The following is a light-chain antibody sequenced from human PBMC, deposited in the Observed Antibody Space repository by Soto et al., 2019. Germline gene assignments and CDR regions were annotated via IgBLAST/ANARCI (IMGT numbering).Light chain of an antibody. J-gene: IGKJ4*01. CDR1: QGMSNY. CDR3: QKYNSAPRT. CDR2: AAS. V-gene: IGKV1-27*01. Sequence: DIQMTQSPSSLSASVGDRVTITCRASQGMSNYLAWYQQKPGKVPKLLIYAASTLQSGVPSRFSGSGSGTDFTLTISSLQPEDVATYYCQKYNSAPRTFGGGTKVEIK.